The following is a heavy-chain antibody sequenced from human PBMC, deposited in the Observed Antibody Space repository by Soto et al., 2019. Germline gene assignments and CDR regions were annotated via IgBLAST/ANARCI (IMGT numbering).Heavy chain of an antibody. J-gene: IGHJ4*02. D-gene: IGHD6-19*01. CDR2: IYYSGSA. CDR1: GYSSSSTNW. V-gene: IGHV4-28*01. Sequence: QVQLQESGPELVKPSDTLSLTCAVSGYSSSSTNWWGWIRQPPGKGLEWIGYIYYSGSAYYNPSLKSRVTMSVDTSKNQFSLKVRSVTAVDTAAYYCARVAVAGTHFDYWGQGTLVTVSS. CDR3: ARVAVAGTHFDY.